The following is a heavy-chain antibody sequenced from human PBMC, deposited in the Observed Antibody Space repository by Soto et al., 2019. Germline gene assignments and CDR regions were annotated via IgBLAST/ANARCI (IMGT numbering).Heavy chain of an antibody. CDR1: GGSISSGDYY. J-gene: IGHJ5*02. V-gene: IGHV4-30-4*01. CDR2: IYDSGST. D-gene: IGHD2-8*01. CDR3: ARDNGVGP. Sequence: QVQLQESGPGLVKPSQTLSLTCTVSGGSISSGDYYWSWIRQPPGKGLEWIGYIYDSGSTYYNSSLKSRVNITLDTSTNQFSLKLTSVTAADTAVYYCARDNGVGPWGQGTLVTVSS.